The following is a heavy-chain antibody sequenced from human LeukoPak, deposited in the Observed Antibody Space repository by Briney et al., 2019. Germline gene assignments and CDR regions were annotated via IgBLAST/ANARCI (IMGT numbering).Heavy chain of an antibody. Sequence: SETLSLTCSVSVGSISSSSYYWGWIRQPPGKGLEWLGWIYHSGSTYDNRSLKNRDTIAVDTSQNHFYLTLSSVTAADTAVYYCARDYSYGYFGYWSQGTLVTVSS. CDR1: VGSISSSSYY. D-gene: IGHD5-18*01. CDR2: IYHSGST. CDR3: ARDYSYGYFGY. V-gene: IGHV4-39*02. J-gene: IGHJ4*02.